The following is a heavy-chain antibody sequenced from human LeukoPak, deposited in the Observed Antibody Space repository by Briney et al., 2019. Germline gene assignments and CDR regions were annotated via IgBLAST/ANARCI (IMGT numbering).Heavy chain of an antibody. CDR2: IRSKAYGGTT. CDR3: TRDPNWNDHYFDY. J-gene: IGHJ4*02. D-gene: IGHD1-20*01. V-gene: IGHV3-49*04. Sequence: SLRLSCTAFGFTFGDYAMSWVRQAPGKGLEWVSFIRSKAYGGTTEYAASVEGRFTISRDDSKSIAYLQMNSLKTEDTAVYYCTRDPNWNDHYFDYWGQGTLVTVSS. CDR1: GFTFGDYA.